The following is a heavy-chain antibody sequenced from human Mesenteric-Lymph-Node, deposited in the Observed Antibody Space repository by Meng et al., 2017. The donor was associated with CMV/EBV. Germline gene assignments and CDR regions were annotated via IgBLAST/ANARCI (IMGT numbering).Heavy chain of an antibody. V-gene: IGHV4-59*01. CDR3: ARIPTVDTTRITFDY. CDR1: GGSISSYY. D-gene: IGHD5-18*01. CDR2: IYYSGST. J-gene: IGHJ4*02. Sequence: GSLRLSCTVSGGSISSYYWSWIRQPPGKGLEWIGYIYYSGSTNYNPSLKSRVTISVDTSKNQFSLKLSSVTAADTAVYYCARIPTVDTTRITFDYWGQGTLVTVSS.